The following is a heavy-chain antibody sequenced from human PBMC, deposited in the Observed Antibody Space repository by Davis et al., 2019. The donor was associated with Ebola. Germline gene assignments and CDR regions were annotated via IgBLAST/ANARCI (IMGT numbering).Heavy chain of an antibody. CDR3: TPTSTRYGMDV. CDR2: IRSKANSYAT. V-gene: IGHV3-73*01. Sequence: GGSLRLSCAASGFTFSGSAMHWVRQASGKGLEWVGRIRSKANSYATAYAASVKGRFTISRDDSKNTAYLQMNSLKTEDTAVYYCTPTSTRYGMDVWGQGTTVTVSS. J-gene: IGHJ6*02. D-gene: IGHD2-2*01. CDR1: GFTFSGSA.